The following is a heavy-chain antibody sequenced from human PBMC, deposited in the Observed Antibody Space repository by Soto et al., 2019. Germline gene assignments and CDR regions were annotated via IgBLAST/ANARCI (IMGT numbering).Heavy chain of an antibody. CDR3: AKDPPTGGHYYYYGMDV. V-gene: IGHV3-30*18. J-gene: IGHJ6*02. Sequence: TGGSLRLSCAASGFTFSSYGMHWVRQAPGKGLEWVAVISYDGSNKYYADSVKGRFTISRDNSKNTLYLQMNSLRAEDTAVYYCAKDPPTGGHYYYYGMDVWGQGTTVTVSS. CDR2: ISYDGSNK. CDR1: GFTFSSYG. D-gene: IGHD2-15*01.